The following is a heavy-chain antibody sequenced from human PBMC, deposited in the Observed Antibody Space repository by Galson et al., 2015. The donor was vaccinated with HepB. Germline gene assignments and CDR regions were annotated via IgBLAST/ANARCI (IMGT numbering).Heavy chain of an antibody. V-gene: IGHV3-23*01. J-gene: IGHJ4*02. D-gene: IGHD6-13*01. CDR3: ATYSGSGGFFDY. CDR1: TLSFSSFA. CDR2: ISGSGGNT. Sequence: SLRLSCAASTLSFSSFAMTWVRQAPGKGLEWVSTISGSGGNTNYADSVKGRFTISRDNSKNTLFLRMNSLRAEDTAVYYCATYSGSGGFFDYWGQGTLVTVSS.